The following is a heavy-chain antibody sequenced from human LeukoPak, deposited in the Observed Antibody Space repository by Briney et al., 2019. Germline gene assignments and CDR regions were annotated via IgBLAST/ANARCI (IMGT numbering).Heavy chain of an antibody. CDR1: GFTFSSYS. CDR2: ISSSSSYI. J-gene: IGHJ6*02. Sequence: GGSLRLSCAASGFTFSSYSMNWVRQAPGKGLEWVSSISSSSSYIYYADSVKGRFTISRDNAKNSLYLQMNSLRAEDTAVYYCARVSSSGWYGMDGWGQGTTVTVSS. D-gene: IGHD6-19*01. V-gene: IGHV3-21*01. CDR3: ARVSSSGWYGMDG.